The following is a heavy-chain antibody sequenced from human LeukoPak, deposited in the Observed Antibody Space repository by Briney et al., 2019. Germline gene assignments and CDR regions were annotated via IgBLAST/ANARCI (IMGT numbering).Heavy chain of an antibody. CDR2: IYYSGST. CDR1: GVSISSSSYY. J-gene: IGHJ4*02. D-gene: IGHD3-9*01. Sequence: AETLSLTCTVSGVSISSSSYYWGWIRQPPGKGLEWVGSIYYSGSTYYNPSLKSRVTISVDTSKNQFSLKLSSVTAADTAVYYCARQPNVLRYFDWLRTTPFDYWGQGTLVTVSS. CDR3: ARQPNVLRYFDWLRTTPFDY. V-gene: IGHV4-39*01.